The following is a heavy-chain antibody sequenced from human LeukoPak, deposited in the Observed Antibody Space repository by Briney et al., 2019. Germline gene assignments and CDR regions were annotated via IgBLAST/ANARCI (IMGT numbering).Heavy chain of an antibody. V-gene: IGHV1-18*01. D-gene: IGHD3-10*01. CDR3: ARASMVRGPLPGNFDY. CDR2: ISAYNGNT. Sequence: ASVKVSCKTSGYIFTSNAINWVRQAPGQGLEWMGWISAYNGNTNYAQKLQGRVTMTTDTSTSTAYMELRSLRSDDTAVYYCARASMVRGPLPGNFDYWGQGTLVTVSS. J-gene: IGHJ4*02. CDR1: GYIFTSNA.